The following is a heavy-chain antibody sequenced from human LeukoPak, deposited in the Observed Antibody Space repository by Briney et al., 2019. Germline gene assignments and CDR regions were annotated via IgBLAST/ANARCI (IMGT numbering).Heavy chain of an antibody. D-gene: IGHD2-15*01. J-gene: IGHJ4*02. CDR3: AKEGGAPYCSGGSCYGGGFDY. V-gene: IGHV3-30*18. CDR2: ISYDGSNK. Sequence: PGRSLRLSCAASGFTFSSYGMHWVRQAPGKGLEWVAVISYDGSNKYYADSVKGRFTISRDYSKNTLYLQMNSLRAEDTAVYYCAKEGGAPYCSGGSCYGGGFDYWGQGTLVTVSS. CDR1: GFTFSSYG.